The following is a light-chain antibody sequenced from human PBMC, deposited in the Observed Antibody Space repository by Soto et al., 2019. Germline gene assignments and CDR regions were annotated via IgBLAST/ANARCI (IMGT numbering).Light chain of an antibody. J-gene: IGKJ5*01. CDR1: QSVRSN. Sequence: EIVITQSPATPSLSPFESPTLSCRPSQSVRSNLAWYQQRPGQAPRLLIYGTSTRATGIPARFSGSGSGTEFTLSISSLQSEDFAVYYCQQHNNWPAITFGQGTRLEI. CDR3: QQHNNWPAIT. CDR2: GTS. V-gene: IGKV3D-15*01.